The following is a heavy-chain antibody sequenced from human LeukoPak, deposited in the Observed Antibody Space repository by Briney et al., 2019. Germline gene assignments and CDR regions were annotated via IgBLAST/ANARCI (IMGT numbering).Heavy chain of an antibody. CDR1: GFTFSSYA. V-gene: IGHV3-23*01. D-gene: IGHD4-23*01. CDR2: ISGSGGST. J-gene: IGHJ4*02. Sequence: GGSLRLSCAACGFTFSSYAMSWVRQAPGKGLEWVAAISGSGGSTYYADSVKGRFTISRDNSKNTLYLQMNSLRAEDTAVYYCAKDRGSKEITPVDYWGQGTLVTVSS. CDR3: AKDRGSKEITPVDY.